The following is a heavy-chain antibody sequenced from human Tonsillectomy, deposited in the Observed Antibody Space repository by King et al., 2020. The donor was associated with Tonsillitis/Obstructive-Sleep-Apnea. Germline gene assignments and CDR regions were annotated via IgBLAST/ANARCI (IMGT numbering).Heavy chain of an antibody. CDR3: ARDHRVRGAKYYYYYMDV. J-gene: IGHJ6*03. D-gene: IGHD3-10*01. Sequence: VQLQESGPGLVKPSETLSLTCTFSGGSVSSGSYYWSWIRQPPGKGLEWIGYIYYSGSTNYNPSLKSRFTISVDTSKKQISLKLSSVTAAFTAVYYWARDHRVRGAKYYYYYMDVWGKGTTVTVSS. CDR2: IYYSGST. CDR1: GGSVSSGSYY. V-gene: IGHV4-61*01.